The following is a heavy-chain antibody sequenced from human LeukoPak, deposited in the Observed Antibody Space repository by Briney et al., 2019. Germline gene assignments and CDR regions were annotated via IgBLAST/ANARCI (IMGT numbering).Heavy chain of an antibody. CDR3: AKSGGSSSWTGYFQH. CDR1: GFTVSSNY. J-gene: IGHJ1*01. V-gene: IGHV3-9*03. D-gene: IGHD6-13*01. Sequence: PGGSLRLSCAASGFTVSSNYMSWVRQAPGKGLEWVSGISWNSGSTGYADSVKGRFTISRDNAKNSLYLQMNSLRAEDMALYYCAKSGGSSSWTGYFQHWGQGTLVTVSS. CDR2: ISWNSGST.